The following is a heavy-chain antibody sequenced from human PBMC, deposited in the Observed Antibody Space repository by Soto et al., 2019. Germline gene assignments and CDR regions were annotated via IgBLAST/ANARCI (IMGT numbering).Heavy chain of an antibody. CDR2: MNPSTGST. CDR3: ARGRLVAGTVDY. J-gene: IGHJ4*02. D-gene: IGHD6-19*01. CDR1: GYTFTSYA. Sequence: QVQLVQSGAEVKKPGASVKVSCKASGYTFTSYATKWWRQATGQGLEWMGWMNPSTGSTGFAQKFQGRVTMISNTSISTAYLELSSLTSEDTAVYYCARGRLVAGTVDYWGQGTLVTVSS. V-gene: IGHV1-8*01.